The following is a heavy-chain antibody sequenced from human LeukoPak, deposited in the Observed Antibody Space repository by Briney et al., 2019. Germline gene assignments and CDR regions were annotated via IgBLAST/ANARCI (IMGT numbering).Heavy chain of an antibody. CDR1: GLPFSSHW. J-gene: IGHJ3*02. V-gene: IGHV3-7*01. CDR3: ARDHRGYLTTDAFDI. Sequence: GGSLRLSCAASGLPFSSHWMTWVRQAPGKGLEWVANIKQDGSEKYYVDSVKGQFTISRDNAKNSLYLQMNSLRVEDTAVYYCARDHRGYLTTDAFDIWGQGTMVTVSS. D-gene: IGHD5-18*01. CDR2: IKQDGSEK.